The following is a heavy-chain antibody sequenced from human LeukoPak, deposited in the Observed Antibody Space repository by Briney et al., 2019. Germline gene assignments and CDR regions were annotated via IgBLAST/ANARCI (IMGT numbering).Heavy chain of an antibody. Sequence: SETLSLTCAVYGGSFSGYYWSWIRQPPGKGLEWIGYIYHSGSTYYNPSLKSRVTISVDRSKNQFSLKLSSVTAADTAVYYCARGRVGLDYWGQGTLVTVSS. J-gene: IGHJ4*02. CDR2: IYHSGST. V-gene: IGHV4-34*01. D-gene: IGHD3-10*01. CDR3: ARGRVGLDY. CDR1: GGSFSGYY.